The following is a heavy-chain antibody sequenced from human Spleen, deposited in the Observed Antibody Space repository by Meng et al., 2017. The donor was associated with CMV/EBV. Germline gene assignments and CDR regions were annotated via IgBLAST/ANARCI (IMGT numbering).Heavy chain of an antibody. CDR3: ARAGKKGDFWSTLPDGFDI. V-gene: IGHV4-61*08. J-gene: IGHJ3*02. D-gene: IGHD3-3*01. CDR1: NGSITNNGYY. CDR2: KYYSGGT. Sequence: SETLSLTCSVSNGSITNNGYYWGWIRQPPGKGLEWIVYKYYSGGTNYNPALKSRVTISLDTSKNQVSLKLSSVTAADTAVYYCARAGKKGDFWSTLPDGFDIWGQGTMVTVSS.